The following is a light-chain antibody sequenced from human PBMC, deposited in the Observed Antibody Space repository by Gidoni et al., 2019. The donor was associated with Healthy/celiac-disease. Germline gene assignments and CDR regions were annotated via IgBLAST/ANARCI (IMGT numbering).Light chain of an antibody. CDR1: QSVSSN. CDR3: QQYNNWPPWT. J-gene: IGKJ1*01. CDR2: GAS. Sequence: VTQSPATLSVSPGARATLSCRASQSVSSNLAWYQQKPGQAPRLLIYGASTRATGIPARFSGSGSGTEFTLTISSLQSEDFAVYYCQQYNNWPPWTFGQGTKVEIK. V-gene: IGKV3-15*01.